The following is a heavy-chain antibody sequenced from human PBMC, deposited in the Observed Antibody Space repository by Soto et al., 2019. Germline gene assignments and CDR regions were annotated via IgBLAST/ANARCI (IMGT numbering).Heavy chain of an antibody. V-gene: IGHV4-39*01. J-gene: IGHJ6*02. CDR1: GGSISSSSYY. Sequence: QLQLQESGPGLVKPSETLSLTCTVSGGSISSSSYYWGWIRQPPGKGLEWIGSIYYSGSTYYNPSLKSRVTISVDTSKNQFSLKLSSVTAADTAVYYCARLGYGSGSYLVYYYYYGMDVWGQGTTVTVSS. CDR2: IYYSGST. D-gene: IGHD3-10*01. CDR3: ARLGYGSGSYLVYYYYYGMDV.